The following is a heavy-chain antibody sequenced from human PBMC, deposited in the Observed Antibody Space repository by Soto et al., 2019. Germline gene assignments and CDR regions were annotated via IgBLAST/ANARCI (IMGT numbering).Heavy chain of an antibody. Sequence: QVQLVQSGAEVKKPGSSVKVSCKASGGTFSSYSISWVRQAPGQGLEWMGGIIPIFGTANYAQKFQGRVTITADESTSTAYMELSSPRSEDTAVYYCAIEYSSSPTYYPRGYWGHGTLVTVSS. V-gene: IGHV1-69*01. D-gene: IGHD6-6*01. CDR2: IIPIFGTA. CDR1: GGTFSSYS. J-gene: IGHJ4*01. CDR3: AIEYSSSPTYYPRGY.